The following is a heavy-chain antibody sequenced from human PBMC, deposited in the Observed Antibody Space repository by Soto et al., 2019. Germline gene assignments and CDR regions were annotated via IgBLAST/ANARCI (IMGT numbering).Heavy chain of an antibody. J-gene: IGHJ5*02. D-gene: IGHD2-21*01. Sequence: GSLRLSCAASGFTFTSYAMHWVRQAPGKGLEWVAVISYDGSNKYYADSVKGRFTISRDNSKNTLYLQMNSLRAEDTAVYYCARGWRRHIYNWFDPWGQGTLVTVSS. CDR2: ISYDGSNK. CDR1: GFTFTSYA. V-gene: IGHV3-30-3*01. CDR3: ARGWRRHIYNWFDP.